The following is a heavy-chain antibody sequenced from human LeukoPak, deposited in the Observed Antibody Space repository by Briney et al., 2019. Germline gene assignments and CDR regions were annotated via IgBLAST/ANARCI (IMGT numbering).Heavy chain of an antibody. Sequence: GGSLRLSCSASGFTFSSYDMHWVRQAPGKGLEYVSTISSNGGSTYYADSVKGRFTISRDNSKNTLYLQMNSLRGEDTAVYYCARGYSDYDPWGQGTLVTVSS. D-gene: IGHD5-12*01. J-gene: IGHJ5*02. CDR2: ISSNGGST. V-gene: IGHV3-64*04. CDR3: ARGYSDYDP. CDR1: GFTFSSYD.